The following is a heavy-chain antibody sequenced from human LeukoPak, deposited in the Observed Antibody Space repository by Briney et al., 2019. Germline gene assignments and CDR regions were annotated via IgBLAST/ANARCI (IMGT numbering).Heavy chain of an antibody. CDR3: AKATGTTKSPFHY. D-gene: IGHD1-1*01. J-gene: IGHJ4*02. Sequence: GGSLRLSCAASGFTFSSYAMNWVRQDPGKGLEWVSSISGSGGSTYYADSVKGRFTISRDNSKNTLYVQMNNLRAEDAAVYYCAKATGTTKSPFHYWGQGTLVTVSS. CDR1: GFTFSSYA. CDR2: ISGSGGST. V-gene: IGHV3-23*01.